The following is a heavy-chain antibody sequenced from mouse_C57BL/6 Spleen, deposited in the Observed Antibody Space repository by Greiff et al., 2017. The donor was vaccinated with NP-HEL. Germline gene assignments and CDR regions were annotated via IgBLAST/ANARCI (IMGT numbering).Heavy chain of an antibody. CDR2: ISGGGGNT. Sequence: EVMLVESGGGLVKPGGSLKLSCAASGFTFSSYTMSWVRQTPEKRLEWVATISGGGGNTYYPDSVKGRFTISRDNAKNTLYLQMSSLRSEDTALYYCARSSYWYFDVWGTGTTVTVSS. CDR1: GFTFSSYT. J-gene: IGHJ1*03. V-gene: IGHV5-9*01. CDR3: ARSSYWYFDV.